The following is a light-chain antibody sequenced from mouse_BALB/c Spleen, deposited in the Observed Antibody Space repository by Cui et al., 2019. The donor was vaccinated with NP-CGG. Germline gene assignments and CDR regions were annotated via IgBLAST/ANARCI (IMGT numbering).Light chain of an antibody. Sequence: QIVLTQPPALMSASPGEKVTMTCSASSSVSYMYWYQQKPRSSPKPWIYLTSNLASGVPARFSGSGSGTSYSLTSSSMEAEDAATYYCQQWSSNPLTFGAGTKLELK. CDR2: LTS. CDR1: SSVSY. V-gene: IGKV4-68*01. J-gene: IGKJ5*01. CDR3: QQWSSNPLT.